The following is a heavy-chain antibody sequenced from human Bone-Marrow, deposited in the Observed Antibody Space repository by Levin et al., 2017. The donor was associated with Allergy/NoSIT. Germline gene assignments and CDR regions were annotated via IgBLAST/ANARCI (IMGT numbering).Heavy chain of an antibody. CDR3: ASGLGYCSGGSCRTQSFDI. CDR1: GGAFSSHA. CDR2: IIPISGPA. Sequence: VASVKVSCKASGGAFSSHAVAWVRQAPGQGLEWIGAIIPISGPANSAQNFQGRVTITADESTNTAYVELLSLRSEDTAMYYCASGLGYCSGGSCRTQSFDIWGQGTMVTVSS. V-gene: IGHV1-69*13. J-gene: IGHJ3*02. D-gene: IGHD2-15*01.